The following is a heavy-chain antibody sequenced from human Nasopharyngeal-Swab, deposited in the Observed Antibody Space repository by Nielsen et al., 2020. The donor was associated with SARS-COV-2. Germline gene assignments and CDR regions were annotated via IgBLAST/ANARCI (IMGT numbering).Heavy chain of an antibody. Sequence: GSPRLSCAASGFTFSDYYMSWIRQAPGKGLEWVSYISSSGSTIYYADSVKGRFTISRDNAKNSLYLQMNSLRAEDTAVYYCAREVEMATIGYWYFDLWGRGTLVTVSS. CDR1: GFTFSDYY. CDR3: AREVEMATIGYWYFDL. D-gene: IGHD5-24*01. V-gene: IGHV3-11*01. J-gene: IGHJ2*01. CDR2: ISSSGSTI.